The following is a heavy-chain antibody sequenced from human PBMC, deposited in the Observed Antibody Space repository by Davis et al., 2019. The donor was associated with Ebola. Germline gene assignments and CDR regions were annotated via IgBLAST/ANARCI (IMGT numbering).Heavy chain of an antibody. CDR1: GGSISSYY. V-gene: IGHV4-59*01. Sequence: SETLSLTCTVSGGSISSYYWSWIRQPPGKGLEWIGYIYYSGSTNYNPSLKSRVTISVDTSKNQFSLKLSSVTAADTAVYYCARGDIVVVPAVSGWFDPWGQGTLVTVSS. J-gene: IGHJ5*02. CDR2: IYYSGST. D-gene: IGHD2-2*01. CDR3: ARGDIVVVPAVSGWFDP.